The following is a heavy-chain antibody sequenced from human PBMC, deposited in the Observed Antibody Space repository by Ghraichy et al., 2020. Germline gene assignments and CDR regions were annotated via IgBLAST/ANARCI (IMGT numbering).Heavy chain of an antibody. Sequence: GGSLRLSCAASGFTFSSYSMNWVRQAPGKGLEWVSSISSSSGYIYYADSVKGRFTISRDNAKDSLYLQMNSLRVEDTAVYYCAREIVSSWSYDQWGQGTLDTVSS. V-gene: IGHV3-21*01. D-gene: IGHD1-26*01. J-gene: IGHJ4*02. CDR3: AREIVSSWSYDQ. CDR1: GFTFSSYS. CDR2: ISSSSGYI.